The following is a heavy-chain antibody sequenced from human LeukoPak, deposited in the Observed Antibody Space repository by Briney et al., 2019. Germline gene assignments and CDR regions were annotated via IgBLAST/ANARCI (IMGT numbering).Heavy chain of an antibody. D-gene: IGHD4-17*01. Sequence: SQTLSLTCSVAAASFDSKYWSWVRQPPGKGLEWLGYIYTSGSTNFKPPLKSRVAMSIDTSKNQFALKVYSVTAADTAVYYCANYIRCVHYYMDVWGKGTTVIVSS. CDR2: IYTSGST. V-gene: IGHV4-4*09. CDR1: AASFDSKY. J-gene: IGHJ6*03. CDR3: ANYIRCVHYYMDV.